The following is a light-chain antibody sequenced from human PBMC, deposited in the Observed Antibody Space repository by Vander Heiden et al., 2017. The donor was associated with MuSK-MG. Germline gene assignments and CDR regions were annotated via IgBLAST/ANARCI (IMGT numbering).Light chain of an antibody. CDR1: QSVSSSY. J-gene: IGKJ1*01. Sequence: ELVLTQSPGTLSLSPGERATLSCRASQSVSSSYLAWYQQKPGLAPRLLIFDASSRATGIPHRFSGGGSGTDFTLTISRLEPEDFAVYYCQQYGPSPGTFGQGTKVEI. CDR3: QQYGPSPGT. CDR2: DAS. V-gene: IGKV3-20*01.